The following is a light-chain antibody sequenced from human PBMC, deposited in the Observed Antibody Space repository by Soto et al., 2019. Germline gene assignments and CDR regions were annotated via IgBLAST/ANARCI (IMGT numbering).Light chain of an antibody. V-gene: IGKV3-20*01. Sequence: EIGLTQSPGTLSLYEGERATLSCRASQSVSNNYLAWYQQKPGQAPRLLIYGASNRATGIPDRFSGSGSGTDFTLTISRLEPEDFAVYYCQQYGSSGTFGQGTKVDIK. CDR2: GAS. J-gene: IGKJ1*01. CDR3: QQYGSSGT. CDR1: QSVSNNY.